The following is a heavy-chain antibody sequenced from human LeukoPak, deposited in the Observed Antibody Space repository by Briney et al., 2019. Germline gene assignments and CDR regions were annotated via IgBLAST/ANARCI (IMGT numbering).Heavy chain of an antibody. CDR3: TRDYPGSRGSHVPFEY. D-gene: IGHD1-26*01. V-gene: IGHV3-11*04. Sequence: GGSLRLSCAASGFTFSDYYMSWIRQAPGKGLEWVSYISSSGSTIYYADSVKGRFTISRDNAKNSLYLQMNSLRAEGTAVYYCTRDYPGSRGSHVPFEYWGQGALVTVSS. J-gene: IGHJ4*02. CDR2: ISSSGSTI. CDR1: GFTFSDYY.